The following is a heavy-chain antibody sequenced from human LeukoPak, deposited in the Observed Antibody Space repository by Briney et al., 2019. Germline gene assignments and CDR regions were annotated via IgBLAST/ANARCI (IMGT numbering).Heavy chain of an antibody. Sequence: SETLSLTCTVSGGSISSGGYYWSWIRQHPGKGLEWIGYISYSGGTSYTPSLKSRVTISVDTSKNQFSLKLSSVTAADTAVYYCARGGLGSYYQNFDYWGQGTLVTVSS. D-gene: IGHD3-10*01. V-gene: IGHV4-31*03. CDR3: ARGGLGSYYQNFDY. CDR1: GGSISSGGYY. CDR2: ISYSGGT. J-gene: IGHJ4*02.